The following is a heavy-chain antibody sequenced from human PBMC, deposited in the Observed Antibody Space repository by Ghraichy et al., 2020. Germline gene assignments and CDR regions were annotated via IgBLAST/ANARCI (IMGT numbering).Heavy chain of an antibody. CDR3: AAIKPRRDY. J-gene: IGHJ4*02. V-gene: IGHV4-39*01. D-gene: IGHD2-21*01. CDR2: VYSTATT. CDR1: GVSLSVTAYY. Sequence: GSLRLSCTVSGVSLSVTAYYWAWIRQPPGKGREWIGSVYSTATTYDSPSLESRVTMSDDTSKNQFSLKLTAVTAADTAVYFCAAIKPRRDYWGQGTLVTVSS.